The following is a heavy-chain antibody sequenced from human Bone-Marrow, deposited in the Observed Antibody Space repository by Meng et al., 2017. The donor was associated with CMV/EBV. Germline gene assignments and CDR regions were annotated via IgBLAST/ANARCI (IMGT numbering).Heavy chain of an antibody. J-gene: IGHJ3*02. V-gene: IGHV4-39*01. Sequence: SGGSISRSTYYWGWIRQPPGKGLEWIGSIYYSGSTYYNPSLKSRVTISVDTSKNQFSLKLSSVTAADTAVYYCARVRVVVADAFDIWGQGTMVTVSS. CDR1: GGSISRSTYY. CDR3: ARVRVVVADAFDI. CDR2: IYYSGST. D-gene: IGHD2-15*01.